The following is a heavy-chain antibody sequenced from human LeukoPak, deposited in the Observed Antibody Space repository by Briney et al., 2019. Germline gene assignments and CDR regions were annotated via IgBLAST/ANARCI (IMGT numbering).Heavy chain of an antibody. V-gene: IGHV4-34*01. CDR1: GGSFSGYY. D-gene: IGHD2-21*02. Sequence: PSETLSLTCAVYGGSFSGYYWSWIRQPPGKGLEWIGEINHSGSTNYNPSLKSRVAISVDTSKNQFSLKLSSVTAADTAVYYCARGRPVVTAIPYAFHFDYWGQGTLVTVSS. CDR3: ARGRPVVTAIPYAFHFDY. CDR2: INHSGST. J-gene: IGHJ4*02.